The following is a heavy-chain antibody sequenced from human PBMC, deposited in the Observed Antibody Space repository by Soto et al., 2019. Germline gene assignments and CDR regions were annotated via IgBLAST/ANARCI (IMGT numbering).Heavy chain of an antibody. V-gene: IGHV4-39*01. Sequence: QLQLQESGPGLLRPSETLSLTCTVSGGSIGSSSYYWGWIRQSPGKGLEWIGNIYYSGNTFYNPSLKSRGTISVDTAKNQFYLHLCSVTAADTAIFYCASIAAPGTTHFDFWGQGTLVTVSS. D-gene: IGHD6-13*01. J-gene: IGHJ4*02. CDR1: GGSIGSSSYY. CDR3: ASIAAPGTTHFDF. CDR2: IYYSGNT.